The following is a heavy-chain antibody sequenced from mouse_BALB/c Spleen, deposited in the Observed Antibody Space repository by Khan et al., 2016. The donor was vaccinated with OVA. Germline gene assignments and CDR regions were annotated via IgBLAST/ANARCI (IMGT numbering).Heavy chain of an antibody. CDR3: ARNYDYDEGLAY. J-gene: IGHJ3*01. CDR1: GFSLTNYG. V-gene: IGHV2-2*02. CDR2: IWSGGST. Sequence: VQLQESGPGLVQPSQSLSITCTVSGFSLTNYGVHWVHQSPGKGLEWLGVIWSGGSTDYHAAFISRLSISKDNSKSQVFFKMNSLQPNDTAMYYCARNYDYDEGLAYWGQGTLVTVSA. D-gene: IGHD2-4*01.